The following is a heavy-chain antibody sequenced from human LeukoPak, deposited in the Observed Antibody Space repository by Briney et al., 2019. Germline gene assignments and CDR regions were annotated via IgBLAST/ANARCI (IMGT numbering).Heavy chain of an antibody. CDR2: IIPILGIA. V-gene: IGHV1-69*04. D-gene: IGHD2-21*01. CDR3: ARDKDLFGALNYFDY. J-gene: IGHJ4*02. CDR1: GGTFSSYA. Sequence: ASVKVSCKASGGTFSSYAISWVRQAPGQGLEWMGRIIPILGIANYAQKFRGRVTITADKSTSTAYMELSSLRSEDTAVYYCARDKDLFGALNYFDYWGQGTLVTVSS.